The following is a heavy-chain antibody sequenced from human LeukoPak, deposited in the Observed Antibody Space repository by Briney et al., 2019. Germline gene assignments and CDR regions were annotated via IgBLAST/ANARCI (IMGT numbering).Heavy chain of an antibody. V-gene: IGHV3-30*02. J-gene: IGHJ4*02. Sequence: GGSLKLSCAASGFTFTSYCIHWVRRAPGKGLEWVAFIGYDGSNKNYADTVKGRFIIYRDNSKNTLYLQMNSLRAEDTAVYYCGKDRGRIRYFDYWGQGTLVTVSS. CDR1: GFTFTSYC. CDR2: IGYDGSNK. CDR3: GKDRGRIRYFDY. D-gene: IGHD2-15*01.